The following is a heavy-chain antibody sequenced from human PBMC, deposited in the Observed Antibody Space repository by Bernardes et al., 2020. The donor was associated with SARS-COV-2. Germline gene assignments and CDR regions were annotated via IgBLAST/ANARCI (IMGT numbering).Heavy chain of an antibody. D-gene: IGHD2-2*01. V-gene: IGHV4-34*01. Sequence: SETLSLTCAVYGGSFSGYYWSWIRQPPGKGLEWIGEINHSGSTNYNPSLKSRVTISVDTSKNQFSLKLSSVTAADTAVYYCARDSVCKSSSTSCYGRGYYYYGMDVWGQGTTVTVSS. CDR3: ARDSVCKSSSTSCYGRGYYYYGMDV. CDR2: INHSGST. CDR1: GGSFSGYY. J-gene: IGHJ6*02.